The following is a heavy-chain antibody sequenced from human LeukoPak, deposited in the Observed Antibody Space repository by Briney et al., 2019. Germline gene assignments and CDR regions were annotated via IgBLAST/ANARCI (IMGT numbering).Heavy chain of an antibody. Sequence: GGSLRLSCAASGFTFSSYAMSWVRQAPGKGLEWVGFIRSKAYGGTTEYAASVKGRFTISRDDSKSIAYLQMNSLKTEDTAVYYCTRDQGLLWFGDSYNWFDPWGQGTLVTVSS. V-gene: IGHV3-49*04. CDR1: GFTFSSYA. CDR2: IRSKAYGGTT. J-gene: IGHJ5*02. D-gene: IGHD3-10*01. CDR3: TRDQGLLWFGDSYNWFDP.